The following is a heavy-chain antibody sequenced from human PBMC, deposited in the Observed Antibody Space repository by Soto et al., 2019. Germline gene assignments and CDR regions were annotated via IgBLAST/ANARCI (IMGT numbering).Heavy chain of an antibody. CDR3: AKGYNWNYVGYFDY. V-gene: IGHV3-9*01. CDR2: ISWNSGSI. D-gene: IGHD1-7*01. Sequence: GGSLRLSCSASGFTFDDYAMHWVRQAPGKGLEWVSGISWNSGSIGYADSVKGRFTISRDNAKNSLYLQMNSLRAEDTALYYCAKGYNWNYVGYFDYWGQGTLVTVSS. CDR1: GFTFDDYA. J-gene: IGHJ4*02.